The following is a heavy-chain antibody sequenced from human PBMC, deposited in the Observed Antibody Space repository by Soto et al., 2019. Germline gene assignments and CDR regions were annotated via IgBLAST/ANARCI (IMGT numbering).Heavy chain of an antibody. CDR2: ISGSGGST. CDR1: GFTFSSYA. Sequence: GGSLRLSCAASGFTFSSYAMSWVRQAPGKGLEWVSAISGSGGSTYYADSVKGRFTISRDNSKNTLYLQMNSLRAEDTAVYYCAKETYYYDSSGSGNFDYWGQGTLVTVSS. V-gene: IGHV3-23*01. CDR3: AKETYYYDSSGSGNFDY. D-gene: IGHD3-22*01. J-gene: IGHJ4*02.